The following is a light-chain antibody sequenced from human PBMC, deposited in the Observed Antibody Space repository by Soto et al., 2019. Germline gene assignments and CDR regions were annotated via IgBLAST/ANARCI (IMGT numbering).Light chain of an antibody. CDR1: RSNIGSNT. CDR2: STS. CDR3: AAWDDRLDVYV. V-gene: IGLV1-44*01. J-gene: IGLJ1*01. Sequence: QSVLTQAPSASGTPGQIVAISCSGSRSNIGSNTVTWYQQLPGTAPKLLIYSTSQRSSGVPGRFSGSKSGASASLSISGLQSEDEADYYCAAWDDRLDVYVFGTGTKVTVL.